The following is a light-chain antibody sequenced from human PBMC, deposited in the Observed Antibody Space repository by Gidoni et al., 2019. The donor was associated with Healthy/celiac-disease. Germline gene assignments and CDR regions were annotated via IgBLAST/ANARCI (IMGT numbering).Light chain of an antibody. CDR1: QSVSISY. V-gene: IGKV3-20*01. Sequence: DIVLTHAPGTLSLSPGERATLSCRASQSVSISYLAWYQQKPGQAPRLLIYGASSRATGIPDRFSGSGSGTEFTLTISRREPEDFAVYYCQQYGSTSGLTFGGGTKVEIK. CDR2: GAS. J-gene: IGKJ4*01. CDR3: QQYGSTSGLT.